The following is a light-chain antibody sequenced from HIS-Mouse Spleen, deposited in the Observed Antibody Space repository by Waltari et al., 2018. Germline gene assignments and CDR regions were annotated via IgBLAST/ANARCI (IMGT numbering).Light chain of an antibody. Sequence: VLTQPPSVSVAPGKTARITCGGNNIGRKSVHWYQQKPGQAPVLVVYDDSDRPSGIPGRFSGSNSGNTATLTISRVEAGDEADYYCQVWDSSSDHVVFGGGTKLTVL. V-gene: IGLV3-21*03. CDR1: NIGRKS. CDR2: DDS. J-gene: IGLJ2*01. CDR3: QVWDSSSDHVV.